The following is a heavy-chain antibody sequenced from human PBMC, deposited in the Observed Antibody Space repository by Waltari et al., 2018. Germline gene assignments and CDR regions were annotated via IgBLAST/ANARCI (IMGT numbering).Heavy chain of an antibody. J-gene: IGHJ3*02. D-gene: IGHD1-26*01. Sequence: EVQLVESGGGLVQHGGYLRRSWAVAGFTVSSYAMSWGGQAPGKWLEWVSSISGSGGTTYYADSVKGRFTISRDNSKNTLYLQMNSLRAEDTAVYFCAKNHLLGALPQPLDIWGQGTMVTVSS. CDR2: ISGSGGTT. CDR1: GFTVSSYA. V-gene: IGHV3-23*04. CDR3: AKNHLLGALPQPLDI.